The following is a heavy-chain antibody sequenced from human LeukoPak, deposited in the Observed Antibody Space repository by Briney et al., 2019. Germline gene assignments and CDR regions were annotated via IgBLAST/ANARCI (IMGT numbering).Heavy chain of an antibody. CDR1: GFTFSSYS. V-gene: IGHV3-21*01. Sequence: GGSLRLSCAASGFTFSSYSMNWVRQAPGKGLEWVSSISSSSSYIYYADSVKGRFTISRDNAKNSLYLQMNSLRAEDTAVYYCARDNSGYHGLDYWGQGTLVTVSS. D-gene: IGHD5-12*01. CDR3: ARDNSGYHGLDY. J-gene: IGHJ4*02. CDR2: ISSSSSYI.